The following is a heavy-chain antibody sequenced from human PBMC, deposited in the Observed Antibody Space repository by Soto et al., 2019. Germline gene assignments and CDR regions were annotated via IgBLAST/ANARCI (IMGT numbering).Heavy chain of an antibody. D-gene: IGHD3-16*01. Sequence: PGGSLRLSCAASGFMFSAYTMNWVRQVPGKGLEWLSSISDDSSYIDYADSLRGRFTVSRDNARNSLYLQIDSLGVEDTAVYYCATPYYFNHWGPGTLVTVSS. CDR3: ATPYYFNH. CDR1: GFMFSAYT. CDR2: ISDDSSYI. V-gene: IGHV3-21*06. J-gene: IGHJ1*01.